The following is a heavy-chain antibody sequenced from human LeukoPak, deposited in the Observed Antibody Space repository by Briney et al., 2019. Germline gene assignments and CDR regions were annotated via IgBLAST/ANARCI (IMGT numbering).Heavy chain of an antibody. CDR2: ISAYNGNT. CDR3: ASPYSNYDIDAFDI. J-gene: IGHJ3*02. D-gene: IGHD4-11*01. Sequence: ASVKVSCKASGYTFTSYGISWVRQAPGQGLEWMGWISAYNGNTNYAQKLQGRVTMTTDTSTSTAYMELRSLRSDDTAVYYCASPYSNYDIDAFDIWGQGTMVTVSS. CDR1: GYTFTSYG. V-gene: IGHV1-18*01.